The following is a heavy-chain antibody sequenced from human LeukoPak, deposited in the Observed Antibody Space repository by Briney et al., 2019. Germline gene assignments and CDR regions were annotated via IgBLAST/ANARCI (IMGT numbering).Heavy chain of an antibody. D-gene: IGHD6-19*01. Sequence: GGSLRLSCAASGFTFSSYWMTWVRQAPGKGLEWVANIKQDGSERNYVDSVKGRFAISRDNAKNSLYLQMNTLRDEDTAVYYCATGAGCGYWGQGTLVTVSS. J-gene: IGHJ4*02. CDR2: IKQDGSER. CDR1: GFTFSSYW. V-gene: IGHV3-7*03. CDR3: ATGAGCGY.